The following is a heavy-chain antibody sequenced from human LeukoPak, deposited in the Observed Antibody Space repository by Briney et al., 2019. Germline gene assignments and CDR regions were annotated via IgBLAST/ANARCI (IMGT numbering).Heavy chain of an antibody. CDR3: ARGWQITSPGGFVDP. Sequence: ASLKVSCQASGYGFTDYYVHWIRQAPGQGLEWMGWINPSSGATIYAQKFQGRVTMTSDTFTPTAYMEINSLVSDDTAWYYCARGWQITSPGGFVDPWGRGTLVTVSS. J-gene: IGHJ5*02. V-gene: IGHV1-2*02. CDR2: INPSSGAT. CDR1: GYGFTDYY. D-gene: IGHD3-10*01.